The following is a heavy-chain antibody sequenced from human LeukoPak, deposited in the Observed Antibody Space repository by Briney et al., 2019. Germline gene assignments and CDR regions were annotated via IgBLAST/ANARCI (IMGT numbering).Heavy chain of an antibody. CDR2: IKKDGSEV. J-gene: IGHJ3*01. CDR3: ARDGFSSGWFN. Sequence: GGSLRLSCVGSGFTFSSHWMTWVRQIPGKGPEWVANIKKDGSEVFYVDSVKGRFTISRDNAKNSLYLQLNSLSVEDTAVYYCARDGFSSGWFNWGQGTMVTVSS. V-gene: IGHV3-7*01. D-gene: IGHD6-19*01. CDR1: GFTFSSHW.